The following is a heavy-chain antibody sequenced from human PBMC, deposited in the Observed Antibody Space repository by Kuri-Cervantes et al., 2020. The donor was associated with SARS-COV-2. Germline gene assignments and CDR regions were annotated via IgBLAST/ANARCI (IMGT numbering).Heavy chain of an antibody. V-gene: IGHV3-48*01. D-gene: IGHD2-15*01. CDR1: GFTFSSYG. J-gene: IGHJ4*02. CDR3: ARGLGYCSGGSCYSRSSSDY. CDR2: ISSSSSTI. Sequence: GGSLRLSCAASGFTFSSYGMNWVRQAPGKGLEWVSYISSSSSTIYYADSVKSRFTISRDNAKNSLYLQMNSLRAEDTAVYYCARGLGYCSGGSCYSRSSSDYWGQGTLVTVSS.